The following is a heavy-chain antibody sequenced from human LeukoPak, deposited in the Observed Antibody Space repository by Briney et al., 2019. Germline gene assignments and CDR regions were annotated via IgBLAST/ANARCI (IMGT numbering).Heavy chain of an antibody. CDR2: ISANNGNR. J-gene: IGHJ4*02. Sequence: GASVKVSCKASGYTFTNYGISWVRQAPGQGLEWMGWISANNGNRNYALKLQDRVSMTTDTSTSTAYMELRSLRSDDTAVYYCARQGYGGHSRGAADCWGQGTLVTVSS. CDR1: GYTFTNYG. D-gene: IGHD4-23*01. CDR3: ARQGYGGHSRGAADC. V-gene: IGHV1-18*01.